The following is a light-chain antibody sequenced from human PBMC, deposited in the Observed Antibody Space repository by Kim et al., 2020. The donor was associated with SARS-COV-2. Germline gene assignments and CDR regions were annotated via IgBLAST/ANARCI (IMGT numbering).Light chain of an antibody. CDR3: SSYAGSNNYV. Sequence: QSALTQPPSASGSPGQSVTISCTGTSSDVGGYNYVSWYQQHPGKAPKLMIYEVNQRPSGVPDRFSGSRSGNTASLTVSGLQAEDEADYYCSSYAGSNNYVFGTGTKFTVL. CDR2: EVN. V-gene: IGLV2-8*01. CDR1: SSDVGGYNY. J-gene: IGLJ1*01.